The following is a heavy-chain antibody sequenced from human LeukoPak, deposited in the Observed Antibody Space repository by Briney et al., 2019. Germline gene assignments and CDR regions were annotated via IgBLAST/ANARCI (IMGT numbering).Heavy chain of an antibody. V-gene: IGHV4-30-4*01. D-gene: IGHD5-18*01. CDR1: GGSISSGDYY. J-gene: IGHJ4*02. Sequence: SETLSLTCTVSGGSISSGDYYWSWIRQPPGKGLEWIGYIYYSGSTYYNPSLKSRVTISVDTSKNQFSLKLSSVTAADTAVYYCARDKGDTGGIEWGQGTLVTVSS. CDR2: IYYSGST. CDR3: ARDKGDTGGIE.